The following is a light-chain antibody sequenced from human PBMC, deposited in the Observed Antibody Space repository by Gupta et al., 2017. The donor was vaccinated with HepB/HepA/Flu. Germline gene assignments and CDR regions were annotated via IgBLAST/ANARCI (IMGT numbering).Light chain of an antibody. J-gene: IGLJ2*01. V-gene: IGLV2-14*03. CDR2: DVS. Sequence: QSALTQPASVSGSPGQSITLSCTGTSSDVGGYNYVSWYQQHPGKAPKLMIYDVSNRPSGVSIRFSGSKSGNTASLTISGLQAEDEADYYCSSYTSSSTRVFGGGTKLTVL. CDR1: SSDVGGYNY. CDR3: SSYTSSSTRV.